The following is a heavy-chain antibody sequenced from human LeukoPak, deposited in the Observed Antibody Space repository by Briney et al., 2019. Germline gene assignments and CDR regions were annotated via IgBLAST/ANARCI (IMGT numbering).Heavy chain of an antibody. CDR2: ISGYKGHI. CDR3: ARENDYGDYAGVFDI. J-gene: IGHJ3*02. Sequence: ASVKVSCKASGYKFTDYNFSWIRQAPGQGLEWTGWISGYKGHIKYSQNLQGRVTMTRDTSTSTVYMELRSLRSDDTAVYYCARENDYGDYAGVFDIWGQGTMVTVSS. CDR1: GYKFTDYN. V-gene: IGHV1-18*01. D-gene: IGHD4-17*01.